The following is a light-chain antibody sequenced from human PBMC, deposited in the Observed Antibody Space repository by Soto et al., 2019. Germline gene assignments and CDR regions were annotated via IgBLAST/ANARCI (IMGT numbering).Light chain of an antibody. CDR3: QSYDSSLSGSV. CDR2: GNS. V-gene: IGLV1-40*01. CDR1: SSNIGAGYD. Sequence: QSVLTQPPSGSGAPGQRATISCTGSSSNIGAGYDVHWYQQLPPTAPKLLIYGNSNRPSGVPDRFSGSKSGTSASLAITGLQAEDEADYYCQSYDSSLSGSVFGGGTKLTVL. J-gene: IGLJ2*01.